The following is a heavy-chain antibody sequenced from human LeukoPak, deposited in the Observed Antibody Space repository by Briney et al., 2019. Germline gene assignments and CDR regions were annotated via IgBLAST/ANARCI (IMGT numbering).Heavy chain of an antibody. V-gene: IGHV4-59*08. J-gene: IGHJ4*02. D-gene: IGHD3-10*01. CDR2: ISRSGHT. CDR3: AKLSFGDSHFDQ. CDR1: GATSSNHY. Sequence: SETLSLTCTVSGATSSNHYWSWIRQPPGQGLEWLGYISRSGHTNYNPALKSRVSMSVATSKNHYSLNLTSVTATDTAIYYCAKLSFGDSHFDQWGQGTLVTVSS.